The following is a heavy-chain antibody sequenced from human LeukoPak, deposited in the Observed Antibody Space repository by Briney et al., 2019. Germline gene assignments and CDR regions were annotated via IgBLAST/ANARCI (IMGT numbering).Heavy chain of an antibody. CDR1: GYSFTSYW. CDR2: IYPGAFDT. D-gene: IGHD6-25*01. CDR3: ARFQGGNNRCYFDI. Sequence: GESLKISCETSGYSFTSYWIGWVRQMPGKGLEWMGIIYPGAFDTRYSPSFQGQVTISADKSISTAYMQWISLEASDTAMYYCARFQGGNNRCYFDIWGQGTLVIVSS. V-gene: IGHV5-51*01. J-gene: IGHJ3*02.